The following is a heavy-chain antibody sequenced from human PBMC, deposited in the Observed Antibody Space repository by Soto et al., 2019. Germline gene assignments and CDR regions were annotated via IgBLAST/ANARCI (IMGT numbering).Heavy chain of an antibody. V-gene: IGHV1-8*02. CDR3: ARGRFNGYYDFWSGPRYYMDV. Sequence: ASVQVSCKASGYTFINYLITCVRQAPGQGHEWMGLINPISGNTCFSQKFQGRVTMTRNTSISTAYMEVSSLRSEDTAVYYCARGRFNGYYDFWSGPRYYMDVWGKGTTVTVSS. J-gene: IGHJ6*03. CDR2: INPISGNT. D-gene: IGHD3-3*01. CDR1: GYTFINYL.